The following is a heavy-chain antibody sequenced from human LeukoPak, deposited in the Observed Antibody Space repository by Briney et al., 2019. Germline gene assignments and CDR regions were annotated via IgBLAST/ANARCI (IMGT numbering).Heavy chain of an antibody. CDR2: MDGNSGKT. D-gene: IGHD3-22*01. Sequence: ASVKVSCKTSGYTFTRYDINWVRQVPGQGLEWVGWMDGNSGKTAYAQNFLGRVTITRNSSISTAYMELSSLRSEDTAVYYCARLYYYASSGYDALDIWGQGTMVAVSS. J-gene: IGHJ3*02. V-gene: IGHV1-8*03. CDR1: GYTFTRYD. CDR3: ARLYYYASSGYDALDI.